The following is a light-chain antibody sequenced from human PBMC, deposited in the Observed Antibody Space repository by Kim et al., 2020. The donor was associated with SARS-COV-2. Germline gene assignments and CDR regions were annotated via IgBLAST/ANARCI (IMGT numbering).Light chain of an antibody. J-gene: IGKJ2*01. CDR2: KAS. CDR1: QSISNW. Sequence: DIQMTQSPSTLSASVGDRVTITCRASQSISNWLAWYQLKPGKAPKLLIYKASSLESGVPSRFSASGSGTEFTLTISSLQPDDFATYYCQQFNSYSVTFDQGTKVDIK. CDR3: QQFNSYSVT. V-gene: IGKV1-5*03.